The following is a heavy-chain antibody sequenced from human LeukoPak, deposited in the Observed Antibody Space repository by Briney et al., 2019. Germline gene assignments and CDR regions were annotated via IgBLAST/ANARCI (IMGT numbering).Heavy chain of an antibody. CDR3: AKGGKWDVTPFDY. D-gene: IGHD1-26*01. CDR1: GFTFTSYS. CDR2: ISGGGGST. Sequence: GGSLRLSCAASGFTFTSYSMNWVRQAPGKGLEWVSTISGGGGSTYYADSMKGRFTISRDNSKNTLYLQVNSLRAEDTAVYYCAKGGKWDVTPFDYRGQGTLVTVSS. J-gene: IGHJ4*02. V-gene: IGHV3-23*01.